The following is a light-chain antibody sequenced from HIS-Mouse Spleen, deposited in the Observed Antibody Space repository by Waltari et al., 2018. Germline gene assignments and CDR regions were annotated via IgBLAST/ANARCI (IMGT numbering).Light chain of an antibody. J-gene: IGLJ2*01. V-gene: IGLV2-14*03. Sequence: QSALTQPASVSGSPGQSITISCPGTSSDVGGYNYVSWYQHNPGKAPKLMIYDVSNRPSGVSNRFSGSKSGNTASLTISGLQAEEEADYYCSSYTSSSFNVVFGGGTKLTVL. CDR2: DVS. CDR3: SSYTSSSFNVV. CDR1: SSDVGGYNY.